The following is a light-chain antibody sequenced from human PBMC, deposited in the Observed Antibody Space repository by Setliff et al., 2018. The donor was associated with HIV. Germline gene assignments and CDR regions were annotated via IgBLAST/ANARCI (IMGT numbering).Light chain of an antibody. CDR1: SSDIGSYDY. CDR3: SSYTSADTYV. V-gene: IGLV2-14*01. J-gene: IGLJ1*01. Sequence: QSVLTQPASVSGSPGQSITISCTGTSSDIGSYDYISWYQQHPGKAPKLMIYEVSNRSSGVSNRFSGSKSGITASLTISGLQADDEADYYCSSYTSADTYVFGSGTKGTVL. CDR2: EVS.